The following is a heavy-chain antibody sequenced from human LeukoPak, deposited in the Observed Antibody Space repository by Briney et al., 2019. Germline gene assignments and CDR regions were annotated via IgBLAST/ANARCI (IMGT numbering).Heavy chain of an antibody. CDR2: IYYSGST. V-gene: IGHV4-39*01. D-gene: IGHD3-3*01. CDR1: GGSISSSSYY. Sequence: SETLSLTCTVSGGSISSSSYYWDWIRQPPGKGLEWIGTIYYSGSTYYNPSLKSRVTISVDTSKNQFSLKVRSVTAADTAVYYCARGERFLEWLLYKNWFDPWGQGTLVTVSS. J-gene: IGHJ5*02. CDR3: ARGERFLEWLLYKNWFDP.